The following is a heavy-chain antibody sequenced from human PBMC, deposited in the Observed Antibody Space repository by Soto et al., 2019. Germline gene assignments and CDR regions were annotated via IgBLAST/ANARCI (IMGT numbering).Heavy chain of an antibody. J-gene: IGHJ4*02. Sequence: SDTLSLTCSVSGGSVSSSSYYWSWIRQPPGKGLEWIGYINYAGSTNYNPSLKSRITISVDTSKNQFSLIMNSVTAADTAVYYCARVGGYSGYGQFDYWGQGALVTVSS. D-gene: IGHD5-12*01. CDR3: ARVGGYSGYGQFDY. CDR2: INYAGST. CDR1: GGSVSSSSYY. V-gene: IGHV4-61*01.